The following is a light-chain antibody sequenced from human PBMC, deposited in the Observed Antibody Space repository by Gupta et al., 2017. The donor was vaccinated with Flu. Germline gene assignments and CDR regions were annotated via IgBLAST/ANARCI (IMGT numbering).Light chain of an antibody. J-gene: IGLJ3*02. V-gene: IGLV2-14*01. CDR2: EVN. CDR1: SSDVGAYNY. Sequence: QSALTKPASVSGSPGQSITISCTGTSSDVGAYNYVSWYQQNPGKAPKLIIYEVNNRPSGVSNRFSGSKSGNTASLTISGLQAEDEADYYCTSFTNINSWVFGGGTKLTVL. CDR3: TSFTNINSWV.